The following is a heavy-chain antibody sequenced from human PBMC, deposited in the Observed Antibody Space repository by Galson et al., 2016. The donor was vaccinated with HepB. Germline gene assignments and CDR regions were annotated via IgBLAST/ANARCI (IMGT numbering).Heavy chain of an antibody. J-gene: IGHJ4*02. CDR2: IYGDDDK. Sequence: PALVEPTQTLTLTCSFSGFSLSTDGVGVGWIRQPPGKALEWLALIYGDDDKRYSPSLQNRLTITKGASKNQVVLTMTDMDPVDTGTYYCAHCVLWYYSFDQWGQGTLVTVSS. CDR1: GFSLSTDGVG. CDR3: AHCVLWYYSFDQ. V-gene: IGHV2-5*02. D-gene: IGHD2-21*01.